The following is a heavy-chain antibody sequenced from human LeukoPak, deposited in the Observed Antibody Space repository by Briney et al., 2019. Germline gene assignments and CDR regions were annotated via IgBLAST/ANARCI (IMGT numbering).Heavy chain of an antibody. V-gene: IGHV1-46*01. CDR1: GYTSTIHY. J-gene: IGHJ4*02. CDR2: INPSGGST. D-gene: IGHD6-13*01. Sequence: ASVKVSCKASGYTSTIHYMHWVRQAPGQGLEWMGIINPSGGSTSYAQKFQGRVTMTRDTSTSTVYMELSSLRSEDTAVYYCAREGSSSWYYFDYWGQGTLVTVSS. CDR3: AREGSSSWYYFDY.